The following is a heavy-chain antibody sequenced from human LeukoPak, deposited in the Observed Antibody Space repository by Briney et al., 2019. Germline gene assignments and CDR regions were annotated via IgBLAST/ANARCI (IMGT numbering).Heavy chain of an antibody. CDR2: FDPEDGET. CDR3: ATAGYYGSGSYYKRGYYFDY. CDR1: RYTLTELS. J-gene: IGHJ4*02. V-gene: IGHV1-24*01. D-gene: IGHD3-10*01. Sequence: ASVKVSCKVSRYTLTELSMHWVRQAPGKGLEWVGGFDPEDGETIYAQKFQGRVTMTEDTSTDTAYMELSSLRSEDTAVYYCATAGYYGSGSYYKRGYYFDYWGQGTLVTVSS.